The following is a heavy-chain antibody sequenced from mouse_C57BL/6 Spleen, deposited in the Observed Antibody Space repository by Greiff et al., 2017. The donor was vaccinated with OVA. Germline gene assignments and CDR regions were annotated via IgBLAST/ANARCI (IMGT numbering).Heavy chain of an antibody. CDR3: ASPIYDDYFDY. D-gene: IGHD2-3*01. V-gene: IGHV5-6*01. CDR1: GFTFSSYG. Sequence: EVHLVESGGDLVKPGGSLKLSCAASGFTFSSYGMSWVRQTPDKRLEWVATISSGGSYTYYPDSVKGRFTISRDNAKNTLYLQMSSLKSEDTAMYYCASPIYDDYFDYWGQGTTLTVSS. J-gene: IGHJ2*01. CDR2: ISSGGSYT.